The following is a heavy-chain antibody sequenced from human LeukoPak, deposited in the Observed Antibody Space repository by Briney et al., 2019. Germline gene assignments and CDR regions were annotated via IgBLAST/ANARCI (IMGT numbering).Heavy chain of an antibody. CDR3: ARGDLGDSKFDY. CDR2: IIPIFGTA. Sequence: ASVKVSCKASGGTFSSYAISWVRQAPGQGLEWMGGIIPIFGTANYAQKFQGRVTITADESTSTAYMELSSLRSEDTAVYYCARGDLGDSKFDYWGQGTLVTVSS. J-gene: IGHJ4*02. D-gene: IGHD2-21*02. CDR1: GGTFSSYA. V-gene: IGHV1-69*13.